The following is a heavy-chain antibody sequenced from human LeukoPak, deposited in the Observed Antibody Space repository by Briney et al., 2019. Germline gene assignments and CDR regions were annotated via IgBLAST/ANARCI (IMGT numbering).Heavy chain of an antibody. Sequence: SETLSLTCTVSGASISSYYWSWTRQPPGKGVEWIGYIHYSEGTRYNPSLKSRVTISVDTSKNQYSLRLSSVTAADTAVYYCARQYYYYSIDSWGQGTLVTVSS. CDR1: GASISSYY. V-gene: IGHV4-59*08. D-gene: IGHD3-22*01. CDR2: IHYSEGT. CDR3: ARQYYYYSIDS. J-gene: IGHJ4*02.